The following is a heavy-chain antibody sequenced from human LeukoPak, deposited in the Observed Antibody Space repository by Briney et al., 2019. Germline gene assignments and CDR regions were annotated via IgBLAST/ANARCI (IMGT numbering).Heavy chain of an antibody. CDR3: ARLSDY. CDR1: GGAISNDNYY. Sequence: PSETLSLTCTVSGGAISNDNYYWGWIRQPPGKGLEWIASINYSGTTYYNPSLNSRVSISVDTSKTQSSLRLSSVTAADTAVYYCARLSDYWGQGILVTVSS. J-gene: IGHJ4*02. CDR2: INYSGTT. V-gene: IGHV4-39*01.